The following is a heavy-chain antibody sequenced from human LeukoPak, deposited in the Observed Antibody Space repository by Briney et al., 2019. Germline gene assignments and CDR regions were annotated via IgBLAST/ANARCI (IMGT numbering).Heavy chain of an antibody. CDR2: NYYSGST. Sequence: PSDTLSLTCTVSGHSISSYYWSRIRQPPGKGLEWIGNNYYSGSTNYNPSLKRRGNISVGTSQNQFSLELGPVNAADTAVYYRARAGGTPPLGEGFDYWGQGTLVSVSS. J-gene: IGHJ4*02. CDR1: GHSISSYY. V-gene: IGHV4-59*07. CDR3: ARAGGTPPLGEGFDY. D-gene: IGHD3-10*01.